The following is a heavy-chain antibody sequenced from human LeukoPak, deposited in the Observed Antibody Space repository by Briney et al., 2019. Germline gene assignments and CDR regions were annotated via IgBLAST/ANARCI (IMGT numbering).Heavy chain of an antibody. V-gene: IGHV3-48*01. CDR3: AKSTYGGYYVGDSFDY. Sequence: PGGSLRLSCAASGFTFSTYSMNWVRQAPGKGLEWLSYISTSSSPIYYADSVKGRFTISRDNAKNSLFLQMNSLRAEDTAVYYCAKSTYGGYYVGDSFDYWGQGTLVTVSS. D-gene: IGHD3-3*01. CDR1: GFTFSTYS. J-gene: IGHJ4*02. CDR2: ISTSSSPI.